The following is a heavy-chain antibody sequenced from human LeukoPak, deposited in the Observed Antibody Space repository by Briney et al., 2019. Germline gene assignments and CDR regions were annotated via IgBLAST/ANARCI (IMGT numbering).Heavy chain of an antibody. J-gene: IGHJ4*02. Sequence: GGSLRLSCAASGFTFSSYEMNWVRQTPGKGLEWVSYISSSGNNIYYADSVKGRFTISRDNAKNSLYLQMNSLRAEDTAVYYCASGVDSHMVELRYWGQGTLVTVSS. CDR1: GFTFSSYE. CDR3: ASGVDSHMVELRY. D-gene: IGHD5-18*01. CDR2: ISSSGNNI. V-gene: IGHV3-48*03.